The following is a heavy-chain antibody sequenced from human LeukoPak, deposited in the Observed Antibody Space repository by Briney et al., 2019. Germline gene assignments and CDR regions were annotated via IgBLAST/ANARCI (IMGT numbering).Heavy chain of an antibody. Sequence: SETLSLTCAVYGGSFSGYYWSWIRQPPGKGLEWIGEINHSGSTNYNPSLKSRVTISVDTSKNQFSLKLSSVTAADTAVYYCARVERLGVLSPFDYWGQGTLVTVSS. D-gene: IGHD3-16*02. J-gene: IGHJ4*02. CDR2: INHSGST. CDR1: GGSFSGYY. V-gene: IGHV4-34*01. CDR3: ARVERLGVLSPFDY.